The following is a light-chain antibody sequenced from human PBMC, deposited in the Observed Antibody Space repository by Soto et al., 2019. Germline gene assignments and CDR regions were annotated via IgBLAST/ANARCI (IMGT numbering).Light chain of an antibody. CDR2: DAS. V-gene: IGKV1-5*01. CDR1: KNINTW. J-gene: IGKJ4*01. Sequence: DIQMTQSPSTLSASVGDRFTITCRSSKNINTWVAWYQQKPGKAPKLLIYDASSLESGVPSRFSGSGSGTDFTLTISSLQPEDFATYYCQQANSFPLTFGGGTQGGYQ. CDR3: QQANSFPLT.